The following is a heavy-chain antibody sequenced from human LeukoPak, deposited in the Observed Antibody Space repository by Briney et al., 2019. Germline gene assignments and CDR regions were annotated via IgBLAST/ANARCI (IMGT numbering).Heavy chain of an antibody. Sequence: ASVKVSCKASGYTFTKYGNSWVRQAPGQGLEWMGWISSYNGNTYYAQRLQGRVSMTTDASTTTVYMELRSLRSDDTAVYYCARDLYYESSGYFLDAFDIWGQGTMVTVSS. CDR2: ISSYNGNT. V-gene: IGHV1-18*01. CDR1: GYTFTKYG. J-gene: IGHJ3*02. D-gene: IGHD3-22*01. CDR3: ARDLYYESSGYFLDAFDI.